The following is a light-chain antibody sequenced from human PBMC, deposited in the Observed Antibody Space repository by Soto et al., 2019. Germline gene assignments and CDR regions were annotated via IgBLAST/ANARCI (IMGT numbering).Light chain of an antibody. CDR2: AAS. Sequence: DIPMTQSPSSLSASVGDRVTITCRASESSSSHLNWYQQKSGRAPQLLIHAASTLQTGVPSRFSGSGSGTDFTLTIGSLQPEDFATYYCQQSYSVPITFGQGTRLEIK. J-gene: IGKJ5*01. CDR1: ESSSSH. V-gene: IGKV1-39*01. CDR3: QQSYSVPIT.